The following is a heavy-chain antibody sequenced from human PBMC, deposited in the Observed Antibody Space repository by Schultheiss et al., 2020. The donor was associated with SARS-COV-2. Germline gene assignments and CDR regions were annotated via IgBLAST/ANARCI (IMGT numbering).Heavy chain of an antibody. CDR1: GYSFTIYW. V-gene: IGHV5-51*01. D-gene: IGHD2-21*02. Sequence: GESLKISCQGSGYSFTIYWIGWVRQMPGKGLEWMGIIYPGDSDTRYSPSFEGQVTISADKSISTAYLQWSSLKASDTAMYYCARDPRIGLSLLAVVTATDAFDIWGQGTMVTVSS. J-gene: IGHJ3*02. CDR3: ARDPRIGLSLLAVVTATDAFDI. CDR2: IYPGDSDT.